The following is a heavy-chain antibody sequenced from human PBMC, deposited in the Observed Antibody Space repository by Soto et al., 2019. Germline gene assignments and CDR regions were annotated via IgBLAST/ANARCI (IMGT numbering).Heavy chain of an antibody. D-gene: IGHD3-22*01. Sequence: QVQLVQSGVEVKKPGSSVKVSCKASGGTFSRNTISWVRQAPGQGLEWMGGIIPIFGTANYAQKFQGRVTITADESTSTAYMELSRLTSEDTAVYYCARQFDYESSGYYYAYWGQGTLVTVSS. CDR3: ARQFDYESSGYYYAY. V-gene: IGHV1-69*01. CDR1: GGTFSRNT. CDR2: IIPIFGTA. J-gene: IGHJ4*02.